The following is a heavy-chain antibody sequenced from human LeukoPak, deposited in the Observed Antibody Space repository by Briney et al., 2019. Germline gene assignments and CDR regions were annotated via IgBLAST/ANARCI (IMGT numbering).Heavy chain of an antibody. J-gene: IGHJ3*02. D-gene: IGHD6-13*01. CDR2: INSDGSSI. Sequence: GGSLRLSCAASGFTFSSHWMHWVRQAPGKGLVWVSRINSDGSSISYADSVKGRFTISRDNAKNTLYLQMNSLRAEDTAVYYCARDSSSWVAFDIWGQGTMVTVSS. CDR3: ARDSSSWVAFDI. V-gene: IGHV3-74*01. CDR1: GFTFSSHW.